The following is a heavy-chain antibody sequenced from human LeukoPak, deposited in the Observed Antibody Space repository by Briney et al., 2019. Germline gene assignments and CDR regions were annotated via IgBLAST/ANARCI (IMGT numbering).Heavy chain of an antibody. V-gene: IGHV1-69*06. CDR1: GGTFSSYA. CDR3: AREGYSSSSSGWNY. D-gene: IGHD6-6*01. Sequence: SVKVSCKASGGTFSSYAISWVRQAPGQGLEWMGGIIPIFGTANYAQKFQGRVTITADKSTSTAYMELSSLRSEDTAVYYCAREGYSSSSSGWNYWGQGTLVTVSS. J-gene: IGHJ4*02. CDR2: IIPIFGTA.